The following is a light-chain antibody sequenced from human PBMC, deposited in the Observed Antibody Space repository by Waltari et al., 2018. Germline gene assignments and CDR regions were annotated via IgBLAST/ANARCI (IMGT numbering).Light chain of an antibody. CDR1: QNIRTY. CDR2: VAS. CDR3: QQSFSSPWT. V-gene: IGKV1-39*01. Sequence: DIQMTQSPSSLSASIGDTITVTCRASQNIRTYLNWYQQKPAKAPKLLIFVASTLPPGVPARFSGRASGTEFTLTVTNLQPDDFATYFCQQSFSSPWTFGQGTTV. J-gene: IGKJ1*01.